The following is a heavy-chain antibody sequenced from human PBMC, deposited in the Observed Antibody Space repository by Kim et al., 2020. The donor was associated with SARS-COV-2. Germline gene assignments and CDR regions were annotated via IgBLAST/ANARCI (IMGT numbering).Heavy chain of an antibody. J-gene: IGHJ6*03. CDR2: IGSGGSPI. V-gene: IGHV3-48*03. CDR3: ARVDIYYMDV. CDR1: GFTFSSFE. Sequence: GGSLRLSCAASGFTFSSFEMNWVRQAPGKGLEWVSYIGSGGSPIYYADSVKGRFTISRDNAKNSLYLQMNSLRAEDTAVYYCARVDIYYMDVWGKGTMVT.